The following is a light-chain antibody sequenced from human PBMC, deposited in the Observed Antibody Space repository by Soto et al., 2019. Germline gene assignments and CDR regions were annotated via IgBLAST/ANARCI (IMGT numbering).Light chain of an antibody. Sequence: EIVMTQSPATLSVSPGERATLSCRASQSVSSSDLAWYQQKPGQAPRLLMYDASSRATGIPDRFSGSGSGTDFTLTISRLDPEDFAVYYCQQYGSSSWTFGQGTKV. CDR1: QSVSSSD. J-gene: IGKJ1*01. CDR2: DAS. V-gene: IGKV3-20*01. CDR3: QQYGSSSWT.